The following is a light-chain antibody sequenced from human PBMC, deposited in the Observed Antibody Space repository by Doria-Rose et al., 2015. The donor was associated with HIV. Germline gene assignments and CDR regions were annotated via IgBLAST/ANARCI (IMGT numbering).Light chain of an antibody. J-gene: IGKJ1*01. CDR1: QSFSNTY. CDR2: DGS. CDR3: HQYGTSWT. Sequence: EIVMTQSPGTLSLSLGERATLSCRASQSFSNTYLAWYHQKRGQAPSLLIYDGSTRATGIPDSFSACGSGTDCTLTINRLEPEEFALYYCHQYGTSWTFGQGTKVEI. V-gene: IGKV3-20*01.